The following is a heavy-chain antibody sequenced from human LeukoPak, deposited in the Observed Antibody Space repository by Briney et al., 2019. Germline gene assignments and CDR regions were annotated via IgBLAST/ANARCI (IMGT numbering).Heavy chain of an antibody. J-gene: IGHJ5*02. CDR2: IYYSGST. D-gene: IGHD3-3*01. CDR3: ARTVRSGYDFWSGSLSFDP. Sequence: SETLSLTCSVSGGSIDGYYWNWIRQPPGKGLEWIGYIYYSGSTNYNPSLKSRVTISVDTSKNQFSLKLSSVTAADTAVYYCARTVRSGYDFWSGSLSFDPWGQGTLVTVSS. V-gene: IGHV4-59*08. CDR1: GGSIDGYY.